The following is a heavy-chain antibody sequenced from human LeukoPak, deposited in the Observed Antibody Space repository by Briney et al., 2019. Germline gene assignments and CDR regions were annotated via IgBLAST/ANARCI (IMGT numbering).Heavy chain of an antibody. CDR3: ARSYYYDYRQIDY. J-gene: IGHJ4*02. Sequence: WETLSLTCTVSGGSISSSSYYWGWIRQPPGKGLEWLGSIYYSGSTYYNPSLKSRVTISVDTSKNQFSLNLYSVTAADTAVFYCARSYYYDYRQIDYWGQGTLVTDSS. CDR1: GGSISSSSYY. CDR2: IYYSGST. D-gene: IGHD3-22*01. V-gene: IGHV4-39*01.